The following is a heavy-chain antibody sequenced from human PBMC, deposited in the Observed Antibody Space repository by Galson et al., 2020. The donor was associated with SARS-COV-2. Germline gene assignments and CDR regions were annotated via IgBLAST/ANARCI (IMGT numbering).Heavy chain of an antibody. D-gene: IGHD1-26*01. CDR3: AKDGSNHGGAYWLDP. Sequence: ASVKVSCKASGDTFTFTNYDFNWVRQATGQGLEWMGWMNPTSGNTGYAQKFQGRVTMTWNTSISTAYMELSSLRSEDTAVYYCAKDGSNHGGAYWLDPWGQGTLVTVSS. CDR2: MNPTSGNT. V-gene: IGHV1-8*01. CDR1: GDTFTFTNYD. J-gene: IGHJ5*02.